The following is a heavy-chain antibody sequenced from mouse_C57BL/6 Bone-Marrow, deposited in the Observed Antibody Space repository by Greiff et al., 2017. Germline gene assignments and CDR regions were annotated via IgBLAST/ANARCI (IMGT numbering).Heavy chain of an antibody. J-gene: IGHJ4*01. V-gene: IGHV2-2*01. D-gene: IGHD2-5*01. CDR3: ARKRGYSNCYAMDY. CDR1: GFSLTSYG. Sequence: QVQLQQSGPGLVQPSQSLSITCTVSGFSLTSYGVHWVRQSPGKGLEWLGVIWSGGSTDYNAAFISSLSISKDNSKSQVFFKMNSLQADDTAIYYCARKRGYSNCYAMDYWGQGTSVTVSS. CDR2: IWSGGST.